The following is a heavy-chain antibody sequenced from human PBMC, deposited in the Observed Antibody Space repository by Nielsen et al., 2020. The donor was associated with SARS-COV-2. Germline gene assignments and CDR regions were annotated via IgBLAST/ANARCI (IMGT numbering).Heavy chain of an antibody. CDR1: GFTFDDYA. J-gene: IGHJ6*02. CDR2: ISWNSGSI. D-gene: IGHD3-9*01. CDR3: AREPIHYDILTGYYRYYGMDV. Sequence: SLKISCAASGFTFDDYAMHWVRQAPGKGLEWVSGISWNSGSIGYADSVKGRFTISRDNSKNTLYLQMNSLRAEDTAVYYCAREPIHYDILTGYYRYYGMDVWGQGTTVTVSS. V-gene: IGHV3-9*01.